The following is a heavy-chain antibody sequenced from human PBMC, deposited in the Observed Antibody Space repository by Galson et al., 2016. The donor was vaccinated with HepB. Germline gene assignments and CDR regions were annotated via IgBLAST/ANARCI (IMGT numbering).Heavy chain of an antibody. V-gene: IGHV3-30*04. CDR3: ARDTYSNSYNFDY. CDR1: GFTFSNYA. J-gene: IGHJ4*02. CDR2: ISYDGSHY. D-gene: IGHD6-6*01. Sequence: SLRLSCAASGFTFSNYAMHWVRQAPGKGPEWVAVISYDGSHYYYADSVKGRFTISRDNSKNTVHLQMNSLRPEDTAVYYCARDTYSNSYNFDYWGQGTLATVSS.